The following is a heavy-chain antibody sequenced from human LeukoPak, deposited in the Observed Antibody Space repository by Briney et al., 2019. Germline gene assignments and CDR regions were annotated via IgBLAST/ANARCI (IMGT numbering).Heavy chain of an antibody. D-gene: IGHD2-2*01. CDR2: ISSSSSYI. CDR3: TRDGGSAMPFDY. CDR1: GFTFSSYS. Sequence: MTGGSLRLSCAASGFTFSSYSMNWVRQAPGKGLEWVSSISSSSSYIYYADSVKGRFTISRDNAKNSLYLQMNSLRAEDTAVYYCTRDGGSAMPFDYWGQGTLVTVSS. J-gene: IGHJ4*02. V-gene: IGHV3-21*01.